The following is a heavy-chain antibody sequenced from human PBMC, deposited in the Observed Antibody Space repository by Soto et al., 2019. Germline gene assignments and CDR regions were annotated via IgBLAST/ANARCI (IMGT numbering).Heavy chain of an antibody. J-gene: IGHJ6*03. CDR1: GYTFTSYA. V-gene: IGHV1-3*01. D-gene: IGHD6-6*01. CDR2: INAGNGNT. Sequence: ASVKVSCKASGYTFTSYAMHCLRQAPGQRLEWMGWINAGNGNTKYSQKFQGRVTITRDTSASTAYMELSSLRSEDTAVYYCARDKLVDRRYRSSFIVTQYHYYDMDVWCKAITVTVS. CDR3: ARDKLVDRRYRSSFIVTQYHYYDMDV.